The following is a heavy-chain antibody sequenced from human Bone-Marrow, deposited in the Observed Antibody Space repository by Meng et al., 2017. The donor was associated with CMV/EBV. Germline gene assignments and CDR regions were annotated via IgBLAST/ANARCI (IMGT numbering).Heavy chain of an antibody. J-gene: IGHJ3*02. V-gene: IGHV3-33*03. D-gene: IGHD2-2*01. CDR1: GFTFSSSG. Sequence: GGSLRLSCAASGFTFSSSGMHWVRQAPGKGLEWVAGTWYDGSNTHYADSVKGRFNISRDNSKKTLFLQMNSLRAEDTAVYFCVKGPYCTNTSCYGGMAFDIWGQGTLVTVSS. CDR2: TWYDGSNT. CDR3: VKGPYCTNTSCYGGMAFDI.